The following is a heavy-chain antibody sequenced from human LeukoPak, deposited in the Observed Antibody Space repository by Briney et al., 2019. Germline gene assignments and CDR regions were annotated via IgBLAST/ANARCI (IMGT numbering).Heavy chain of an antibody. CDR2: ISSSGSTI. V-gene: IGHV3-48*03. J-gene: IGHJ4*01. Sequence: GGSLRLSCAASGFTFSSYEMNWVRQAPGKGLEGVSYISSSGSTIYYADSVKGRFTISRDNAKNSLYLQMNSLRAEDTAVYYCARDSRASMVRGDHWGQEPWSPSPQ. D-gene: IGHD3-10*01. CDR3: ARDSRASMVRGDH. CDR1: GFTFSSYE.